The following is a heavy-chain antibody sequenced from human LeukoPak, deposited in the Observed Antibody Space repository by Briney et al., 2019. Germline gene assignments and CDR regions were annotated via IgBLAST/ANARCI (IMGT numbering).Heavy chain of an antibody. V-gene: IGHV3-23*01. Sequence: GGSLRLSCAASGFTFSSYAMTWVRQAPGKGLEWVSAISGSGDSTYYADSVKGRFTISRDNAKNTLYVQMNSLRAEDTAVYYCAKVVIAVAGPSFDYWGQGTLVTVSS. CDR1: GFTFSSYA. D-gene: IGHD6-19*01. CDR2: ISGSGDST. J-gene: IGHJ4*02. CDR3: AKVVIAVAGPSFDY.